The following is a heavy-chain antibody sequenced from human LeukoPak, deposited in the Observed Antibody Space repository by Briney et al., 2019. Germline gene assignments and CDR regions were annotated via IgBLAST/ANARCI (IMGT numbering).Heavy chain of an antibody. D-gene: IGHD1-26*01. J-gene: IGHJ4*02. V-gene: IGHV4-59*01. CDR2: MSYSGST. CDR3: VRRGPNGRTFDY. CDR1: GGSFSGYY. Sequence: SETLSLTCAVYGGSFSGYYWSWIRQPPGKGLEWIGYMSYSGSTNYNPSLKSRVTISVDTSKNHFPLRLSSVTAADTAVYYCVRRGPNGRTFDYWGQGTLVTVSS.